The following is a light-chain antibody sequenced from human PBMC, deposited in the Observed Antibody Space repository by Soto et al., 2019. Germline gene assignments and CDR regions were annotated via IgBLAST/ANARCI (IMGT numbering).Light chain of an antibody. V-gene: IGKV3-11*01. CDR3: QQRSNWPLST. Sequence: EIVLTQSPGTLSLSPGERATLSCRASQSVSNNYLAWYQQKPGQAPRLLIYDASNRATGIPARFSGSGSGTDFTLTISSLEPEDFAVYYCQQRSNWPLSTFGGGTKVDI. J-gene: IGKJ4*01. CDR2: DAS. CDR1: QSVSNNY.